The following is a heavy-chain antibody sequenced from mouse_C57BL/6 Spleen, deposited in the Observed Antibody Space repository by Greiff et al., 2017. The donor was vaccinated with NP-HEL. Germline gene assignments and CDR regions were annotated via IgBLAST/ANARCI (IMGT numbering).Heavy chain of an antibody. CDR2: IYPGDGDT. J-gene: IGHJ1*03. V-gene: IGHV1-82*01. Sequence: VQLQQSGPELVKPGASVKISCKASGYAFSSSWMNWVKQRPGKGLEWIGRIYPGDGDTNYNGKFKGKATLTADKSSSTAYMQLSSLTSEDSAVYFCARSTWGYFDVWGTGTTVTVSS. D-gene: IGHD5-1*01. CDR3: ARSTWGYFDV. CDR1: GYAFSSSW.